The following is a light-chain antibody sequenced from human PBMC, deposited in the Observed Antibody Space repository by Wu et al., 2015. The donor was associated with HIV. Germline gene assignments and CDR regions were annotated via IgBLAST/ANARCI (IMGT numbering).Light chain of an antibody. CDR2: SAS. CDR3: QKYNTAPWT. V-gene: IGKV1-9*01. CDR1: QGIRSS. J-gene: IGKJ1*01. Sequence: DIQLTQSPSFLSAFIGDTVTISCRASQGIRSSLAWYQQKSGKVPKLLISSASTLQHGVPSRFNGGGSGTDFTLTINGLQPEDVATYYCQKYNTAPWTFGQGTKVEMK.